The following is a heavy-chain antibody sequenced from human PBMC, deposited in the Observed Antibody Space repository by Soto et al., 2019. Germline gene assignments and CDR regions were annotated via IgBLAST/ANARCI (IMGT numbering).Heavy chain of an antibody. V-gene: IGHV4-39*01. CDR2: IYYSGST. Sequence: PSETLSLTCTVSGGSISSTTYFWAWIRQSPGKGPEWIGSIYYSGSTYFNPSLRSRVTMSVDTSENQFSLRLNSVTAANTAMYYCARQGSSGDYFRNFRWFDPWGQGTLVTVSS. CDR3: ARQGSSGDYFRNFRWFDP. CDR1: GGSISSTTYF. D-gene: IGHD3-10*01. J-gene: IGHJ5*02.